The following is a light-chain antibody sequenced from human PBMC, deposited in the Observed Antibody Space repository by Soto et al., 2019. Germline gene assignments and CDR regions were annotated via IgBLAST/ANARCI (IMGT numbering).Light chain of an antibody. V-gene: IGKV1-39*01. CDR3: HHYDRSPHYT. J-gene: IGKJ2*01. CDR2: AAS. Sequence: DIQMTQSPSSLSASVGDRVTITCRASQSISSYLNWYQQKPGKAPKLLIYAASSLQSGVPSRFSGSGSGTDFTLTISSLQPDDSAVYYCHHYDRSPHYTFGQGTKV. CDR1: QSISSY.